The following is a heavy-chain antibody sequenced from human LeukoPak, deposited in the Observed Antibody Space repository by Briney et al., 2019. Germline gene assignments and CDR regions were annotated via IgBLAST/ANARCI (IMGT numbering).Heavy chain of an antibody. CDR2: IYGDGTTT. V-gene: IGHV3-74*01. CDR3: AKGGGSSGYSQSDC. J-gene: IGHJ4*02. D-gene: IGHD3-22*01. CDR1: GFTFSNFW. Sequence: PGGSLRLSCAASGFTFSNFWIHWVRQAPGKGLVWVSRIYGDGTTTSYADSVKGRFTISRDNAKNTLYLQMNSLRAEDTAVYYCAKGGGSSGYSQSDCWGQGTLVTVSS.